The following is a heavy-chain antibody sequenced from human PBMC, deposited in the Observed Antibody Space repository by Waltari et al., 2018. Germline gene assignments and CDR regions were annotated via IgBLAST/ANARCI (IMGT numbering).Heavy chain of an antibody. CDR2: IYHSGST. V-gene: IGHV4-38-2*01. CDR1: GYSISSGYY. CDR3: ARNITPDY. Sequence: QVQLQESGPGLVKPSETMSLTCAVSGYSISSGYYWGWIRQPPGKGLEWIGSIYHSGSTYYNPSLKSRVTISVDTSKNQFSLKLSSVTAAETAVYYCARNITPDYWGQGTLVTVSS. D-gene: IGHD3-10*01. J-gene: IGHJ4*02.